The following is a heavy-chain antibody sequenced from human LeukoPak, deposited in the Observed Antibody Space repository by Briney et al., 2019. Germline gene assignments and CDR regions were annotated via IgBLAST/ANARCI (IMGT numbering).Heavy chain of an antibody. CDR2: VSWNSGSI. CDR1: GFTFDNYA. Sequence: PGGSLRLSCTASGFTFDNYAMYWVRQAPGKGLELVSGVSWNSGSIAYADSVKGRFTISRDNAKNSLYLQMNSLRAEDTAVYYCARIPLRITMVRGVIGGTNDYWGQGTLVTVSS. CDR3: ARIPLRITMVRGVIGGTNDY. D-gene: IGHD3-10*01. V-gene: IGHV3-9*01. J-gene: IGHJ4*02.